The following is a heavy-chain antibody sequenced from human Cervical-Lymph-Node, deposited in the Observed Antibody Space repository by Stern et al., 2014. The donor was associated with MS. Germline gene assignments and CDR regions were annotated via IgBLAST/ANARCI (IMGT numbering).Heavy chain of an antibody. CDR3: ARATFDDSSAYFQYYFDH. V-gene: IGHV1-46*03. J-gene: IGHJ4*02. Sequence: MQLVESGAEVRKPGASVKVSCKASGYTFTTYYMHWVRQAPGQGLEWMGVINPSGGNTNYAQKFQGRVTMTRDTSTSTVYMELSSLRSEVTAMYYCARATFDDSSAYFQYYFDHWGQGTLVTVSS. D-gene: IGHD3-22*01. CDR1: GYTFTTYY. CDR2: INPSGGNT.